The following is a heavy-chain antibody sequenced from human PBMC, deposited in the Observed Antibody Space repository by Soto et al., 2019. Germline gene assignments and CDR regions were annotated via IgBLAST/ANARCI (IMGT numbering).Heavy chain of an antibody. CDR3: AKGGYDSSGHSLYQFDS. D-gene: IGHD3-22*01. J-gene: IGHJ4*02. CDR1: GLPLSSCA. V-gene: IGHV3-23*01. CDR2: ISGGGGNT. Sequence: GGSLRLSCASSGLPLSSCAMRCFRQAPGKGLEWVSTISGGGGNTYYADSVKGRFTISRDNSKSTLYLQMNSLRAEDTAVYYCAKGGYDSSGHSLYQFDSWGQGTLVTVSS.